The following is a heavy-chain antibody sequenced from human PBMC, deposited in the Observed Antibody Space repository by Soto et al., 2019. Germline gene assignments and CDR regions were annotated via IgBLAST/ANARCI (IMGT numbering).Heavy chain of an antibody. V-gene: IGHV4-4*02. D-gene: IGHD5-18*01. CDR1: GYSINSSNW. J-gene: IGHJ6*02. CDR2: INHSGST. CDR3: ARGPGYSYGYSVYYYYYGMDV. Sequence: PSETLSLTCAVSGYSINSSNWWGWIRQPPGKGLEWIGEINHSGSTNYSPSLESRVTISLDTSNNQFSLKLSSVTAADTAVYYCARGPGYSYGYSVYYYYYGMDVWGQGTTVTVSS.